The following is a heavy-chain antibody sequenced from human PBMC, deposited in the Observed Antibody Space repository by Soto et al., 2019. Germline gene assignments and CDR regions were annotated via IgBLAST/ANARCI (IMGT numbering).Heavy chain of an antibody. CDR3: ARGFGYSSGSPMGY. D-gene: IGHD6-19*01. Sequence: QVQLQESGPGLVKPSETLSLTCTVSGGSISSYYWSWIRQPPGKGLEWIGYIYYSGSTNYNPSLKSRVTISVDTSKNQFSLKLSSVTAADTAVYYCARGFGYSSGSPMGYWGQGTLVTVS. CDR1: GGSISSYY. V-gene: IGHV4-59*01. CDR2: IYYSGST. J-gene: IGHJ4*02.